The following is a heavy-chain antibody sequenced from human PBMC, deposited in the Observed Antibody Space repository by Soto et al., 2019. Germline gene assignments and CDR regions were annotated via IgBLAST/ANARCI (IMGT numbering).Heavy chain of an antibody. J-gene: IGHJ5*02. D-gene: IGHD2-21*01. Sequence: GGSLRLSCAASGFTFSSYAMSWVRQAPGKGLEWVSAISGSGGSTYYADSVKGRFTISRDNSKNTLYLQMNSLRAEDTAVYYCAKDRSGSVVVPHNWFDPWGQGTLVTVSS. CDR1: GFTFSSYA. V-gene: IGHV3-23*01. CDR2: ISGSGGST. CDR3: AKDRSGSVVVPHNWFDP.